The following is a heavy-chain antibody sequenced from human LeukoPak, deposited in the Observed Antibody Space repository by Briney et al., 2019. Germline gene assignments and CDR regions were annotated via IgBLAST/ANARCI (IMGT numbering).Heavy chain of an antibody. J-gene: IGHJ3*02. V-gene: IGHV1-69*05. CDR1: GGTFSSYA. CDR2: IIPIFGTA. CDR3: ARYAYYDFWSGYAFDI. Sequence: SVKVSCKASGGTFSSYAISWVRQAPGQGLEWMGGIIPIFGTANYAQKFQGRVTITTDESTSTAYMELSSLRSEDTAVYYCARYAYYDFWSGYAFDIWGQGTMVTVSS. D-gene: IGHD3-3*01.